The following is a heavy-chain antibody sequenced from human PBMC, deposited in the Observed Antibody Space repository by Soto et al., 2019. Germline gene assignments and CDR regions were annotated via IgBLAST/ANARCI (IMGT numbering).Heavy chain of an antibody. D-gene: IGHD1-1*01. J-gene: IGHJ6*03. CDR1: GGSISSNSHY. CDR3: ARPTATGLYYYMDV. Sequence: SETLSLTCTVSGGSISSNSHYWGWIRQPPGKGLEWIGSIYYSGSTYYNPSLKSRVTISVDTSQNQLSLKLSSVTAADTAVYYCARPTATGLYYYMDVWGKGTTVSVSS. V-gene: IGHV4-39*01. CDR2: IYYSGST.